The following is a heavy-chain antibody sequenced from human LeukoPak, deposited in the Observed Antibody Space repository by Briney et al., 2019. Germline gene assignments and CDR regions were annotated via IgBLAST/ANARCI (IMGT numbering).Heavy chain of an antibody. CDR2: ISGSGGNT. CDR1: GFTLTIYA. V-gene: IGHV3-23*01. CDR3: AQENWNYYFDY. Sequence: GRSLRLSWPASGFTLTIYAMSWVRQAPRKGLEFVSTISGSGGNTYYADSVKGRFTISRDNSKNPLSLQMTTLGAEDTAVYYCAQENWNYYFDYWGQGTLLTVSS. D-gene: IGHD1-7*01. J-gene: IGHJ4*02.